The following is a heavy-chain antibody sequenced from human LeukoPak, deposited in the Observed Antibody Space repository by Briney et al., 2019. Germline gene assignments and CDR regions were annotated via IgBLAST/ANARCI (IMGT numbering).Heavy chain of an antibody. D-gene: IGHD3-10*01. J-gene: IGHJ6*02. CDR1: GGSFNGYY. CDR2: INHSGST. V-gene: IGHV4-34*01. Sequence: SETLSLTCAVYGGSFNGYYWSWIRQPPGKGLEWIGEINHSGSTNYNPSLKSRVTISVDTSKNQFSLKLSSVTAADTAVYYCAGNMVRGAYYYYYGMDVWGQGTTVTVSS. CDR3: AGNMVRGAYYYYYGMDV.